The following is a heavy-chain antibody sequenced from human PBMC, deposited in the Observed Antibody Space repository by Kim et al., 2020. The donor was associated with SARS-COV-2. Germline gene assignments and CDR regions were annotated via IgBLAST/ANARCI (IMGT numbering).Heavy chain of an antibody. D-gene: IGHD1-1*01. CDR3: ARGREKQLGQQPFDY. V-gene: IGHV4-34*01. CDR2: INHSGST. J-gene: IGHJ4*02. CDR1: GGSFSGYY. Sequence: SETLSLTCAVYGGSFSGYYWSWIRQPPGKGLEWIGEINHSGSTNYNPSLKSRVTISVDTSKNQFSLKLSSVTAADTAVYYCARGREKQLGQQPFDYWGQGTLVTVSS.